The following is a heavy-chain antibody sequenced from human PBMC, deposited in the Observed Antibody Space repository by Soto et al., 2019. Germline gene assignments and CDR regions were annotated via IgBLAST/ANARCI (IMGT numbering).Heavy chain of an antibody. CDR2: IYYSGST. CDR1: GGSISSGGYY. CDR3: ARDESYDYGDHEGYWYFDL. V-gene: IGHV4-31*03. Sequence: QVQLQESGPGLVKPSQTLSLTCTVSGGSISSGGYYWSWIRQHPGKGLEWIGYIYYSGSTYYNPSLKSRVTISVDTSKNQFSLKLSSVTAADTAVYYCARDESYDYGDHEGYWYFDLWGRGTLVTVSS. D-gene: IGHD4-17*01. J-gene: IGHJ2*01.